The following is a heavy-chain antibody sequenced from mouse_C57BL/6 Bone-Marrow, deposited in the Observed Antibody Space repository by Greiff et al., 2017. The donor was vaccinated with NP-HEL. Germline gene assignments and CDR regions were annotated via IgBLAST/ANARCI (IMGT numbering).Heavy chain of an antibody. V-gene: IGHV1-81*01. CDR1: GYTFTSYG. J-gene: IGHJ3*01. Sequence: LQLQQSGAELARPGASVKLSCKASGYTFTSYGISWVKQRTGQGLEWIGEIYPRSGNTYYNEKFKGKATLTADKSSSTAYMELRSLTSEDSAVYFCASYREFAYWGQGTLVTVSA. D-gene: IGHD2-12*01. CDR3: ASYREFAY. CDR2: IYPRSGNT.